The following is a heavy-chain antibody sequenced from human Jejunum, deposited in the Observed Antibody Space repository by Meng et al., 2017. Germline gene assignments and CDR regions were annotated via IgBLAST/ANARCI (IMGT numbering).Heavy chain of an antibody. Sequence: QGPLQQWGDVLLKPSGTLSLTCTVYSGSFTGYYWSWVRQSPGKGLEWIGEIHQTGSTNYSPSLQSRVTISIDTSKNEFSLELRSVTAADTAVYYCARYLWSRGLFDSWGQGTLVTVSS. V-gene: IGHV4-34*01. CDR2: IHQTGST. J-gene: IGHJ5*01. CDR3: ARYLWSRGLFDS. CDR1: SGSFTGYY. D-gene: IGHD2-21*01.